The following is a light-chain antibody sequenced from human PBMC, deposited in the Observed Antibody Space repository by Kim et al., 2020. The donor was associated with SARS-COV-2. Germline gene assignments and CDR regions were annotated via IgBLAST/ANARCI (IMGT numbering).Light chain of an antibody. CDR2: AAS. V-gene: IGKV1-27*01. J-gene: IGKJ4*01. Sequence: ASVGAKVTITCRASQGISNYLAWYQQKPGKVPKLLISAASTLQPEVPSRFSGSGYGTYFTLTISSLQPEDVATYYCQKYNSDPLTFGGGTKVDIK. CDR3: QKYNSDPLT. CDR1: QGISNY.